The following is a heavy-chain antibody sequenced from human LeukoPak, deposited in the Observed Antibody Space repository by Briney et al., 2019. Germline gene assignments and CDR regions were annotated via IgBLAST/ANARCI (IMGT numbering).Heavy chain of an antibody. V-gene: IGHV3-21*01. D-gene: IGHD2-2*01. CDR2: ITTTSSYI. CDR3: ARVFVDSAMRGIPNWFDP. Sequence: PGGSLRLSCAASGFTFSSYTMNWVRQAPGKGLEWVSSITTTSSYIYYADSVKGRFTISRDNAKSSLFLQMNSLRAEDTGVYYCARVFVDSAMRGIPNWFDPWGQGTLVTVSS. J-gene: IGHJ5*02. CDR1: GFTFSSYT.